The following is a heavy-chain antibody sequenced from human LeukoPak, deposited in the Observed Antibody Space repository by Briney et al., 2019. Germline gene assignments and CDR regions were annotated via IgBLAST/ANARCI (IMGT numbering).Heavy chain of an antibody. D-gene: IGHD3-10*01. V-gene: IGHV3-15*01. CDR1: GFSFNGAW. Sequence: PGGSLRLSCVSSGFSFNGAWMNWVRQAPGKGLEWVGRIKSESHGGATEYAAAVKGRFSISRDDSKDTVYLQMDSLTLEDTAVYYCTTASLGYMVQGVLGAFDIWGQGTVVTVSS. J-gene: IGHJ3*02. CDR2: IKSESHGGAT. CDR3: TTASLGYMVQGVLGAFDI.